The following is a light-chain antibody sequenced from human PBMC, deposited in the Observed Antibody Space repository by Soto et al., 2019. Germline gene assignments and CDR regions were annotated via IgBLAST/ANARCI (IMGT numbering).Light chain of an antibody. J-gene: IGKJ4*01. CDR1: RSVGSR. Sequence: ETVMTQAPATLSVSPGERVTLSCRASRSVGSRLAWYQHKPGQAPRLLIYEASTRATGIPARFSGSGSGTEFTLTISSLQSEDFAVYFCQQRSNWPLTFGGGTKVEIK. CDR3: QQRSNWPLT. V-gene: IGKV3-15*01. CDR2: EAS.